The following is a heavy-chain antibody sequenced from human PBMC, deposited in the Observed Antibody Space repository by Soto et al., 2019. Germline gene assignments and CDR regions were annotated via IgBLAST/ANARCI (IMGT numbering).Heavy chain of an antibody. J-gene: IGHJ4*02. CDR3: AKHYYYDSSGYYPRHFDY. D-gene: IGHD3-22*01. V-gene: IGHV3-23*01. Sequence: PGGSLRLSCAASGFTFSSYAMSWVRQAPGKGLEWVSAISGSGGSTYYADSVKGRFTISRDNSKNTLYLQMNSLRAEDTAVYYCAKHYYYDSSGYYPRHFDYWGQGTLVTVSS. CDR1: GFTFSSYA. CDR2: ISGSGGST.